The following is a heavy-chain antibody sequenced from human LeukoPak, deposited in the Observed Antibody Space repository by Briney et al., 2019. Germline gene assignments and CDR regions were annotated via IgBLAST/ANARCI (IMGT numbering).Heavy chain of an antibody. CDR3: AREIAAAGFDAFDI. CDR1: GFTFSSYG. CDR2: IWYDGSNK. Sequence: GRSLRLSCAASGFTFSSYGMHWVRQAPGKGLEWVAVIWYDGSNKYYADPVKGRFTIYRDNSKNTLYLQMNSLRAEDTAVYYCAREIAAAGFDAFDIWGQGTMVTVSS. V-gene: IGHV3-33*01. D-gene: IGHD6-13*01. J-gene: IGHJ3*02.